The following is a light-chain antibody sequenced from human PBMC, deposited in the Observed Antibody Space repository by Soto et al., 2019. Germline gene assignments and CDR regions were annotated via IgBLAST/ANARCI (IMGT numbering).Light chain of an antibody. CDR2: DAS. J-gene: IGKJ2*01. Sequence: EIVLTQSPATLSLSPGERATLSCRASQSVSSYLAWYQQKPGQPPRLLIYDASNRATGIPARFSGSGSGTDFTLTISSLEPEVFAVYYCQQRSNWPRTFGQGTKLEIK. V-gene: IGKV3-11*01. CDR1: QSVSSY. CDR3: QQRSNWPRT.